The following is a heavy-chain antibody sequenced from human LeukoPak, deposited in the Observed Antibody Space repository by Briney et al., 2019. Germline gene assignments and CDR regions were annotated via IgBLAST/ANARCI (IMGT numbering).Heavy chain of an antibody. CDR3: ARDTQLEYLDY. Sequence: ASVKVSCKASGYTFTSYYMHWVRQAPGQGLEWMGIINPGGGSTSYAQKFQGRVTMTRDTSTSTVYMELSSLRSEDTAVYYCARDTQLEYLDYWGQGTLVTVSS. V-gene: IGHV1-46*01. J-gene: IGHJ4*02. CDR2: INPGGGST. CDR1: GYTFTSYY. D-gene: IGHD6-13*01.